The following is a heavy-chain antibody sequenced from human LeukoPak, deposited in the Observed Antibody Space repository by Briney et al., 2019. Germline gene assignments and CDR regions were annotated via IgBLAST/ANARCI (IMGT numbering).Heavy chain of an antibody. Sequence: GGSLRLSCAASGFTFSSYGMHWVRQAPGKGLEWVAFTRYVGSDKYYVDSVKGRFTISRDNSKTTLYLQMNSLRAEDTAMYFCAKDRHVWGYSYGQTFDYWGQGTLVIVSS. CDR2: TRYVGSDK. CDR3: AKDRHVWGYSYGQTFDY. CDR1: GFTFSSYG. J-gene: IGHJ4*02. V-gene: IGHV3-30*02. D-gene: IGHD5-18*01.